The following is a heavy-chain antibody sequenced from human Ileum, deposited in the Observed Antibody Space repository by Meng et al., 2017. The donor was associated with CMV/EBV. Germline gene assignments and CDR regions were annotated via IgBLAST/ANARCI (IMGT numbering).Heavy chain of an antibody. V-gene: IGHV3-30-3*01. CDR2: ISYDGSNK. CDR3: VRDWGSACCANYCGIDV. CDR1: GFTFSYHA. J-gene: IGHJ6*02. Sequence: GESLKISCAASGFTFSYHAMHWVRQAPGKGLEWVAVISYDGSNKDYADSVKGRFTISTDNSENTLYLQMNSLKAEDTAVYFCVRDWGSACCANYCGIDVWGQGTTVTVSS. D-gene: IGHD2-15*01.